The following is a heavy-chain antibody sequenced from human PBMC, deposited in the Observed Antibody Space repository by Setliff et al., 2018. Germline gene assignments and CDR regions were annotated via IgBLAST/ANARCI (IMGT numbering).Heavy chain of an antibody. D-gene: IGHD6-19*01. Sequence: ASVKVSCKASGNSFSSSSITWVRQAPGQGLEWMGWVSTYNGDTKYAQNFRGRVTMTTDMSTSTVYMELRTLRSDDTAVYFCARRPIALAGYRKGAFDIWGQGTMVTVSS. CDR1: GNSFSSSS. J-gene: IGHJ3*02. CDR3: ARRPIALAGYRKGAFDI. CDR2: VSTYNGDT. V-gene: IGHV1-18*01.